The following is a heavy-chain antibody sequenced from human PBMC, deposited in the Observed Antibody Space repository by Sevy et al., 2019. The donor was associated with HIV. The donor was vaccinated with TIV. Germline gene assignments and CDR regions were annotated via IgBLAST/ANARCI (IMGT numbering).Heavy chain of an antibody. CDR2: IYSGGST. J-gene: IGHJ4*02. D-gene: IGHD3-22*01. CDR3: ARRKRGLYYDSSGYWPFDY. V-gene: IGHV3-53*01. CDR1: GFTVSSNY. Sequence: GGSLRLSCAASGFTVSSNYMSWVRQAPGKGLEWVSVIYSGGSTYYADSVKGRFTISRDNSKNTLYLQMNSLRAEDTAVYYCARRKRGLYYDSSGYWPFDYWGQGTLVTVSS.